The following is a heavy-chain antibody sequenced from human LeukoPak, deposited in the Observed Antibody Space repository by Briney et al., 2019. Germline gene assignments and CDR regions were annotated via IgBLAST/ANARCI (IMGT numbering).Heavy chain of an antibody. CDR3: AKGVRRSWVTTDYCYGMDV. CDR1: GFTFSSYA. CDR2: ISGSGGST. Sequence: GGSLRLSCAASGFTFSSYAMSWVRQAPGKGLEWVSAISGSGGSTYYADSVKGRLTISRDNSKNTLYLQMNSLRAEDTAVYYCAKGVRRSWVTTDYCYGMDVWGQGTTVTVSS. D-gene: IGHD4-17*01. V-gene: IGHV3-23*01. J-gene: IGHJ6*02.